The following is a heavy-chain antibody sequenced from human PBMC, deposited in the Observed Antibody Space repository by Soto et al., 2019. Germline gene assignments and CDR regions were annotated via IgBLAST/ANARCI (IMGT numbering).Heavy chain of an antibody. Sequence: SETLSLTCTVSGGSIDSYYWSWIRQRPGKGLEWIGYIYHSGSTDYNPSLNSRVTISVATSKKQFSLNLTSVTAADTAVYYCAKNVATATGYDYWGQAALVTASS. V-gene: IGHV4-59*01. CDR3: AKNVATATGYDY. D-gene: IGHD5-18*01. CDR2: IYHSGST. CDR1: GGSIDSYY. J-gene: IGHJ4*02.